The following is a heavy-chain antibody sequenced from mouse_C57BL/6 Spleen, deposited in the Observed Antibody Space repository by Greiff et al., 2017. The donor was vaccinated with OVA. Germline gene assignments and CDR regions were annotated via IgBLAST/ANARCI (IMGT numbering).Heavy chain of an antibody. CDR1: GYTFTSYW. V-gene: IGHV1-52*01. J-gene: IGHJ4*01. Sequence: QVQLQQPAAELVRPGSSVKLSCKASGYTFTSYWMHWVKQRPIQGLEWIGNIDPSDSETHYNQKFKDKATLTVDKSSSTAYMQLSSLTSEDSAVYYCARHGSSSFYAMDYWGQGTSVTVSA. CDR2: IDPSDSET. D-gene: IGHD1-1*01. CDR3: ARHGSSSFYAMDY.